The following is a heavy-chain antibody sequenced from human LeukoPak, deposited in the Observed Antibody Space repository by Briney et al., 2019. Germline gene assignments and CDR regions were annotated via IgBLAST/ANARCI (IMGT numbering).Heavy chain of an antibody. Sequence: GSLRLSCVASGSSFRSYAMTWVRQAPGKGLQWVSAISGSGDYTYYADSVKGRFTISRDNPAHTLYLQMDSLRAEDTAVYFCANSFTGSLAHFDYWGQGSLVTVSS. D-gene: IGHD1-26*01. CDR2: ISGSGDYT. CDR3: ANSFTGSLAHFDY. V-gene: IGHV3-23*01. J-gene: IGHJ4*02. CDR1: GSSFRSYA.